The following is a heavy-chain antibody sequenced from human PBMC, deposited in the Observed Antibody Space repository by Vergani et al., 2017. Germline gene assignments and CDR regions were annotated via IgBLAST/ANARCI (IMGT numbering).Heavy chain of an antibody. J-gene: IGHJ3*02. D-gene: IGHD2-2*01. Sequence: QVQLVQSGAEVKKPGSSVKVSCNASGGTFSSYAISWVRQAPGQGLEWMGGIIPIFGTANYAQKFQGRVTITADESTSTAYMELSSLRSEDTAVYYCARGLKKYQLLLDAFDIWGQGTMVTVSS. V-gene: IGHV1-69*01. CDR1: GGTFSSYA. CDR2: IIPIFGTA. CDR3: ARGLKKYQLLLDAFDI.